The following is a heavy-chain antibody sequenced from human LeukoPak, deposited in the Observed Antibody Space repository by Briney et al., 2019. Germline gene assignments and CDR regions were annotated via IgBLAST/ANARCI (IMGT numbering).Heavy chain of an antibody. CDR3: ARKLGTPGP. Sequence: QSGGSLRLSCAASGFTFSTYSMGWVRQAPGKGLEWVASIKQDISEKYYVDSVKGRFTISRDNAKNSLYLQMNSLRAEDTAVYYCARKLGTPGPWGQGTLVTVSS. J-gene: IGHJ5*02. CDR2: IKQDISEK. D-gene: IGHD4-23*01. CDR1: GFTFSTYS. V-gene: IGHV3-7*01.